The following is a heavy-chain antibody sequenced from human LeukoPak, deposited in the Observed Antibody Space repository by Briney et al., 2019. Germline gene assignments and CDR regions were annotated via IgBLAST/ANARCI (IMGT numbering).Heavy chain of an antibody. J-gene: IGHJ3*02. CDR1: GGSISSGGYY. CDR3: ARGYGPGGSDAFDI. D-gene: IGHD3-16*01. V-gene: IGHV4-31*03. CDR2: IYYSGST. Sequence: SETLSPTCTVSGGSISSGGYYWSWIRQHPGKGLEWIGYIYYSGSTYYNPSLKSRVTISVDTSKNQFSLKLSSVTAADTAVYYCARGYGPGGSDAFDIWGQGTMVTVSS.